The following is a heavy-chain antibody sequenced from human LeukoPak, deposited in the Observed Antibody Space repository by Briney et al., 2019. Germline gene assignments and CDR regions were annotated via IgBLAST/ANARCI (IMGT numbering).Heavy chain of an antibody. CDR1: GGSISSGGYA. CDR2: IFQTGST. V-gene: IGHV4-30-2*01. CDR3: VRNQAVAGIRYYFDY. J-gene: IGHJ4*02. Sequence: SQTLSLTCVVSGGSISSGGYAWSWIRQPPGKGLEGIGYIFQTGSTYYNQSLKSRVTMSVDRSKSQFSLELSYVTAADTAVYFCVRNQAVAGIRYYFDYWGQGTLVTVSS. D-gene: IGHD6-19*01.